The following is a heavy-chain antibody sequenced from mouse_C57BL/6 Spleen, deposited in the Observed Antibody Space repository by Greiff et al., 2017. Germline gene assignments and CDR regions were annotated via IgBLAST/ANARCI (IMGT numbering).Heavy chain of an antibody. V-gene: IGHV1-15*01. CDR1: GYTFTDYE. CDR3: SWHYFDY. Sequence: VQLQQSGAELVRPGASVTLSCKASGYTFTDYEMHWVKQTPVPGLEWIGAIDPETGGTAYNQKFKGKAILTADKSSSTAYMELRSLTSEDSAVYYCSWHYFDYWGQGTTLTVSS. J-gene: IGHJ2*01. CDR2: IDPETGGT.